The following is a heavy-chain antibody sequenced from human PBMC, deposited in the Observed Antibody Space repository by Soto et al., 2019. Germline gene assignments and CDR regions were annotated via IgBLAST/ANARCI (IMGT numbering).Heavy chain of an antibody. J-gene: IGHJ6*02. V-gene: IGHV1-18*01. CDR1: GYAFTSKG. D-gene: IGHD3-22*01. Sequence: SSKAPGYAFTSKGLSWLRQETRKGLEWMGWISAYNGNTNYAQKLQGRVTMTTDTSTSTAYMELRSLRSDDTAVYYCARDPWYYYDSSGYYNYYYYYGMDVWGQGTTVTVS. CDR3: ARDPWYYYDSSGYYNYYYYYGMDV. CDR2: ISAYNGNT.